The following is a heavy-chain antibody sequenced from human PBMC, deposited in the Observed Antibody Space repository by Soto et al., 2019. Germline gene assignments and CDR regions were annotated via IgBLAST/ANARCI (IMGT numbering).Heavy chain of an antibody. D-gene: IGHD2-15*01. Sequence: EVRLLESGGGLVQPGGSLRLACATSGFSFSTYAMTWVRQAPGKGLEWVSTFNGNGGGTYYADSVKSRFTISRDNSKNTLYLQMDSLRAEDTATYYCAKDNSLHWFDPWGQGTLVTVSS. V-gene: IGHV3-23*01. J-gene: IGHJ5*02. CDR1: GFSFSTYA. CDR3: AKDNSLHWFDP. CDR2: FNGNGGGT.